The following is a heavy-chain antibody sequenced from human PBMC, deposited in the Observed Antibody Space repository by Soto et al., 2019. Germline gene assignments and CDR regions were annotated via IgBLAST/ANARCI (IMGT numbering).Heavy chain of an antibody. D-gene: IGHD3-10*01. J-gene: IGHJ5*02. CDR2: VKTKTDGGTA. CDR1: GFIFSNAW. V-gene: IGHV3-15*01. CDR3: TTGLRGGWFDP. Sequence: EVPLVESGGDLVKPGGSLRLSCAASGFIFSNAWMNWVRQAPGKGLEWIGRVKTKTDGGTADYAAPVKDRFTISRDDSKNTLYLQMNSLKIEDTAVYYCTTGLRGGWFDPWGQGTLVTVSS.